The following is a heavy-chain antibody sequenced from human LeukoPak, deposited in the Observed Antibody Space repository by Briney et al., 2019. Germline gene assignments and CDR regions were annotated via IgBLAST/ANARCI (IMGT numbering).Heavy chain of an antibody. J-gene: IGHJ2*01. Sequence: GGSLRLSYTASGFPFSSYSMNWVRQAPGKGLEWISYISSSFKTIYYADSVRGRFTISRDNGKTSLFLQMTSLRDEDTAVYYCARDRYGDSVALDFWYFDLWGRGTLVTVSS. D-gene: IGHD4-17*01. CDR1: GFPFSSYS. V-gene: IGHV3-48*02. CDR3: ARDRYGDSVALDFWYFDL. CDR2: ISSSFKTI.